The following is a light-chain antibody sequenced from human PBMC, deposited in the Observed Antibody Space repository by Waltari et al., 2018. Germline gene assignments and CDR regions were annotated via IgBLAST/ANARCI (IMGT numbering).Light chain of an antibody. CDR1: SSNIESNY. CDR3: GTWDDSLSRPV. J-gene: IGLJ3*02. CDR2: KNN. V-gene: IGLV1-47*01. Sequence: QSVLTQPPSASGTPGQRVTISCSGSSSNIESNYVYWYQQFPGTAPKVLMFKNNQRPSGVSYRFSASKSGSSASLSIRGRRSDDEADYYCGTWDDSLSRPVFGGGTKLTVL.